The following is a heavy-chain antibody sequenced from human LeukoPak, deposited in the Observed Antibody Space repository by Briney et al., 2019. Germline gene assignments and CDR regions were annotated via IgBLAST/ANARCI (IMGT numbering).Heavy chain of an antibody. CDR3: ARREDDILTGYYSVQFDY. CDR2: IYHSGST. D-gene: IGHD3-9*01. CDR1: GYSISSGYY. J-gene: IGHJ4*02. Sequence: SETLSLTCTVSGYSISSGYYWGWIRQPPGKGLEWIGSIYHSGSTNYNPSLKSRVTISVDTSKNQFSLKLSSVTAADTAVYYCARREDDILTGYYSVQFDYWGQGTLVTVSS. V-gene: IGHV4-38-2*02.